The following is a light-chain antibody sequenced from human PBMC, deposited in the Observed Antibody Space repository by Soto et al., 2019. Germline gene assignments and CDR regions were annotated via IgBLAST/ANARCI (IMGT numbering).Light chain of an antibody. Sequence: EIVMTQSPATLSVSPGERVTLSCRASQSVSSKLAWYQQKPGQAPRLLIYGASTRATGIPARFSGSGSGTEFTLTISSLQSEDFAVYYCQQYNKWPPGVTFGQGTKLEIK. CDR3: QQYNKWPPGVT. J-gene: IGKJ2*01. CDR2: GAS. V-gene: IGKV3-15*01. CDR1: QSVSSK.